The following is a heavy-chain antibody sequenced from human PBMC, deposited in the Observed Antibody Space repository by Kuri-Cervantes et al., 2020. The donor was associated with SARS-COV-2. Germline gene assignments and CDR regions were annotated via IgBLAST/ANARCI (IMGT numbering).Heavy chain of an antibody. CDR2: FDPEDGET. V-gene: IGHV1-24*01. J-gene: IGHJ6*03. D-gene: IGHD2-15*01. CDR1: GYTLTELS. Sequence: ASVKVSCKVSGYTLTELSMHWVRQAPGKGLEWMGGFDPEDGETIYAQKFQGRVTMTRDTSISTAYMELSRLRSDDTAVYYCARDLTYCSGGSCSLYYYYYMDVWGKGTTVTVSS. CDR3: ARDLTYCSGGSCSLYYYYYMDV.